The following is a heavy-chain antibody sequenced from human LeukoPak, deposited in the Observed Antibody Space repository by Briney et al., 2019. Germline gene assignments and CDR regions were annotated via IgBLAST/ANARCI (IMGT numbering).Heavy chain of an antibody. V-gene: IGHV1-69*05. CDR2: IIPIFGTA. CDR1: GGTFSSYA. CDR3: ARVKRLGIVGAPLDY. Sequence: SVKVSCKASGGTFSSYAISWVRQAPGQGLEWMRRIIPIFGTANYAQKFQGRVTITTDESTSTAYMELSSLRSEDTAVYYCARVKRLGIVGAPLDYWGQGTLVTVSS. D-gene: IGHD1-26*01. J-gene: IGHJ4*02.